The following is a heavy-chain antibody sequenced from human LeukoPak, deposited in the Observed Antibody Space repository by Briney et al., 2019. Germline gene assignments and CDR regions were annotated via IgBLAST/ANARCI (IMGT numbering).Heavy chain of an antibody. J-gene: IGHJ3*02. CDR3: ASVDTAMVDAFDI. CDR1: GGSVSSGSYY. D-gene: IGHD5-18*01. Sequence: PSETPSLTCTVSGGSVSSGSYYWSWIRQPPGKGLEWIGYIYYSGSTNYNPSLKGRVTISVDTSKNQFSLKLSSVTAADTAVYYCASVDTAMVDAFDIWGQGTMVTVSS. V-gene: IGHV4-61*01. CDR2: IYYSGST.